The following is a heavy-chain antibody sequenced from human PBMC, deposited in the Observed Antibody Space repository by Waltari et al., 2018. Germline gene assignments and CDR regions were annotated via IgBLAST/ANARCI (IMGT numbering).Heavy chain of an antibody. CDR1: GGTFSSYA. D-gene: IGHD6-13*01. Sequence: QVQLVQSGAEVKKPGSSVKVSCKASGGTFSSYAISWVRQAPGQGLEWVGGFIPIFVTANYAQKFQGRVTITADESTSTAYMELSSLRSEDTAVYYCARPQQLVLFDHYYYGMDVWGQGTTVTVSS. CDR2: FIPIFVTA. V-gene: IGHV1-69*01. CDR3: ARPQQLVLFDHYYYGMDV. J-gene: IGHJ6*02.